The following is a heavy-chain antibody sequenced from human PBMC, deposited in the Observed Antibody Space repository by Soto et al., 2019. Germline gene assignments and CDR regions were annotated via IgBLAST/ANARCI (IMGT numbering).Heavy chain of an antibody. CDR2: ISGSGGST. J-gene: IGHJ4*02. CDR3: AKYDSSGVTMVRGGGYFDY. D-gene: IGHD3-10*01. Sequence: GGSLRLSCAASGFTFSSYAMSWVRQAPGKGLEWVSAISGSGGSTYYADSVKGRFTISRDNSKNTLYLQMNSLRAEDTAVYYCAKYDSSGVTMVRGGGYFDYWGQGTLVTVSS. CDR1: GFTFSSYA. V-gene: IGHV3-23*01.